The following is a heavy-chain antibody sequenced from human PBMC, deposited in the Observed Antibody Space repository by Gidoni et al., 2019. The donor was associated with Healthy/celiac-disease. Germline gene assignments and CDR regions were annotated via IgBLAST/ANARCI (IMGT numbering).Heavy chain of an antibody. CDR1: GGTFSSYA. Sequence: QVQLVQSGAEVKKPVSSVKVSCKASGGTFSSYAISWVRQAPGQGLEWMGRIIPILGIANYAQKFQGRVTITADKSTSTAYMELSSLRSEDTAVYYCASIAVAGTPLLSYWGQGTLVTVSS. J-gene: IGHJ4*02. CDR2: IIPILGIA. V-gene: IGHV1-69*09. D-gene: IGHD6-19*01. CDR3: ASIAVAGTPLLSY.